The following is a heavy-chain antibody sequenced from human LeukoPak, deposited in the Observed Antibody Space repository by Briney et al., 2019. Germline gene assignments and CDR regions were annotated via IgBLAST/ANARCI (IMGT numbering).Heavy chain of an antibody. V-gene: IGHV3-21*01. Sequence: GGSLRLSCAASGFTFSSYYMHWVRQAPGKGLEWVSSISSSSNYIYYADSVKDRFTISRDNAKNSLYLQMNSLRAEDAAVYYCARDERAAAATGTNLNYWGQGTLVTVSS. CDR1: GFTFSSYY. CDR2: ISSSSNYI. CDR3: ARDERAAAATGTNLNY. J-gene: IGHJ4*02. D-gene: IGHD6-13*01.